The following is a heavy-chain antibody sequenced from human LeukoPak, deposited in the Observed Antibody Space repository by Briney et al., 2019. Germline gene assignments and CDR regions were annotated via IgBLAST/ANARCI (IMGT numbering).Heavy chain of an antibody. Sequence: VASVKVSCKASGYTFTSYGITWVRQAPGQGLEWMGWINTYNGNTIYVQKLQGRVTMTTDTSTSTAYMELRSLRSDDTAVYYCARNSHGYSSGWLQFNFDYWGQGTLVTVSS. J-gene: IGHJ4*02. CDR2: INTYNGNT. V-gene: IGHV1-18*01. CDR1: GYTFTSYG. D-gene: IGHD6-19*01. CDR3: ARNSHGYSSGWLQFNFDY.